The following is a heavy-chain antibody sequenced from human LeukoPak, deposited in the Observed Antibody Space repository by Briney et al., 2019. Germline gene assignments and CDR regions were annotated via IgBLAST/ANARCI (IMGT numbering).Heavy chain of an antibody. Sequence: GGSLRLSCAASGFTFSSYGMHWVRQAPGKGLEWVAVISYDGSNKYYADSVKGRFTNSRDNSKNTLYLEMNSLRAEETAVYYCAKDVKAGSAAGTVDYWGQGTLVTVSS. D-gene: IGHD6-13*01. J-gene: IGHJ4*02. CDR1: GFTFSSYG. CDR2: ISYDGSNK. CDR3: AKDVKAGSAAGTVDY. V-gene: IGHV3-30*18.